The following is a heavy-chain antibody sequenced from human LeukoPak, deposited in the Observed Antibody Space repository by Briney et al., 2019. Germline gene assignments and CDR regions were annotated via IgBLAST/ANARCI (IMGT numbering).Heavy chain of an antibody. CDR3: ARGYCSSTSCYAPFDY. CDR2: IIPIFGTA. CDR1: GGTFSSYA. J-gene: IGHJ4*02. Sequence: SVTVSCKASGGTFSSYAISWVRQAPGQGLEWMGGIIPIFGTANYAQKFQGRVTITADESTSTAYMELSSLRSEDTAVYYCARGYCSSTSCYAPFDYWGQGTLVTVSS. V-gene: IGHV1-69*13. D-gene: IGHD2-2*01.